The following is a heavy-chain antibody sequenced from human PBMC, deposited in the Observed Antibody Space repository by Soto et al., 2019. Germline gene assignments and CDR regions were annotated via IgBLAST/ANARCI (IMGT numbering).Heavy chain of an antibody. CDR3: VKGAWCGLGWHWAYDY. Sequence: QVHLVESGGGVVQPGRSLRLSCAASGFSFRDAGMHWVRQAPGKGLEWVSFIWHDGGQKSYADSVKGRFTISRDNSKNTLFLEINSLRAEDTAVYYWVKGAWCGLGWHWAYDYWGQGALVTVSS. D-gene: IGHD3-16*01. CDR1: GFSFRDAG. CDR2: IWHDGGQK. V-gene: IGHV3-33*06. J-gene: IGHJ4*02.